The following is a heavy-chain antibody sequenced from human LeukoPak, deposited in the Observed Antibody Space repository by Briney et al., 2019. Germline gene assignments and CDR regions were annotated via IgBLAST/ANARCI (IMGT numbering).Heavy chain of an antibody. CDR2: INHSGST. V-gene: IGHV4-34*01. CDR3: ARGDSVVVITTGAFDI. J-gene: IGHJ3*02. Sequence: PSETLSLTCAVYGGSFSGYYWSWIRQPPGKGREWIGEINHSGSTNYNPSLKSRVTISVDTSKNQFSLKLSSVTAADTAVYYCARGDSVVVITTGAFDIWGQGTMVTVSS. CDR1: GGSFSGYY. D-gene: IGHD3-22*01.